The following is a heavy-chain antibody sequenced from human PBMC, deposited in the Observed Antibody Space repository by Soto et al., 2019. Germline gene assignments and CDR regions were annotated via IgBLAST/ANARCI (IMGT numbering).Heavy chain of an antibody. Sequence: PSETLSLTCSVSGYSIRSGYYWGCVRQAPGKGLDWLGSVYHNGIMFHNPSFQSRVTISVDTSKNQFSLNLRSVTAADTAVYYCAALWFGELAFNYWGHGILVTVYS. CDR2: VYHNGIM. D-gene: IGHD3-10*01. CDR3: AALWFGELAFNY. CDR1: GYSIRSGYY. V-gene: IGHV4-38-2*02. J-gene: IGHJ4*01.